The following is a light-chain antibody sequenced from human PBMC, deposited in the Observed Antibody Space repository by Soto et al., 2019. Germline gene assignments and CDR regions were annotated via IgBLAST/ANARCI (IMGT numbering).Light chain of an antibody. CDR1: QSVSTNY. CDR3: KQYGDYNSPRYS. V-gene: IGKV3-20*01. J-gene: IGKJ2*03. CDR2: ATS. Sequence: EIVLTQSPGTLSLSPGDRVTLSCRASQSVSTNYFSWYQQKPGQAPRLLIYATSSRAVGIPDRFSGSGSGTDFTLTISRLEPEDFAMYYCKQYGDYNSPRYSFGQGNRLEI.